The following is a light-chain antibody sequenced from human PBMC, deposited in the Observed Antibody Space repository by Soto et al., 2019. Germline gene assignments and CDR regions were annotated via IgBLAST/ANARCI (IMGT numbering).Light chain of an antibody. V-gene: IGKV3-15*01. J-gene: IGKJ1*01. CDR2: GAS. CDR1: QSVSSN. Sequence: EIVMTQSPATLSVSPGESATLSCRASQSVSSNLAWFQQKPGQAPRLLIFGASTRATGIPARFSGSGSGTEFTLTFSSLQSVDFAVFYCQQYNNWLPWTFGQGTKV. CDR3: QQYNNWLPWT.